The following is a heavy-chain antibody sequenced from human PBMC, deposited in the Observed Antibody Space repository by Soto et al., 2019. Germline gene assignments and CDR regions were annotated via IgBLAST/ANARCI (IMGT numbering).Heavy chain of an antibody. J-gene: IGHJ4*02. V-gene: IGHV4-30-4*01. CDR2: IYYSGST. D-gene: IGHD6-13*01. CDR1: GGSISSGDYY. CDR3: ARECTLSSSSWYGASVDY. Sequence: QVQLQESGPGLVKPSQTLSLTCTVSGGSISSGDYYWSWIRQPPGKGLEWIGYIYYSGSTYYNPSLQRRATISVDTANNQFSLRLSSVTAADTAVYYCARECTLSSSSWYGASVDYWGQGTLVTVSS.